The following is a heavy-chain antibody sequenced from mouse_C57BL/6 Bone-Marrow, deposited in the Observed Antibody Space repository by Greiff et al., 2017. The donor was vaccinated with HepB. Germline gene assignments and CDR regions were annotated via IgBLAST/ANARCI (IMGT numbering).Heavy chain of an antibody. D-gene: IGHD1-1*01. CDR2: IDPEDGDT. V-gene: IGHV14-1*01. CDR1: GFNIKDYY. Sequence: VQLQQSGAELVRPGASVKLSCTASGFNIKDYYMHWVKQRPEQGLEWIGRIDPEDGDTEYAPKFQGKATMTADTSSNPAYLQLSSLTSEDTAVYYCTTWGSSYSYWGQGTTLTVSS. J-gene: IGHJ2*01. CDR3: TTWGSSYSY.